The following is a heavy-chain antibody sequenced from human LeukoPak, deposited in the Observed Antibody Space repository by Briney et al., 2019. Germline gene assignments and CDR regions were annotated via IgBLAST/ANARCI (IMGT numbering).Heavy chain of an antibody. D-gene: IGHD6-13*01. J-gene: IGHJ4*02. Sequence: SETLSLTCTVSGGSIRSSYYYWSWIRQHPGKGLEWIGYIYYSGSTYYNPSLKSRVTISVDTSKNQFSLKLSSVTAADTAVYYCARIAAAGTLADYWGQGTLVTVSS. CDR2: IYYSGST. CDR3: ARIAAAGTLADY. V-gene: IGHV4-31*03. CDR1: GGSIRSSYYY.